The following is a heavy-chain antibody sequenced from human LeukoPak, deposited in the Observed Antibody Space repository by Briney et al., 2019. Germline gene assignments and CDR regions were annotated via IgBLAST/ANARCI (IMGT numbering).Heavy chain of an antibody. CDR2: ISSSSTR. CDR1: GFTFSSYD. D-gene: IGHD1-1*01. CDR3: AREAGYNWNRVDY. J-gene: IGHJ4*01. Sequence: PGGSLRLSCAASGFTFSSYDMNWVRQAPGKGLEWVSYISSSSTRYYADSVRGRFTISRDNAKNSLYLQMNSQRVEDTAIYYCAREAGYNWNRVDYWGHGTLVTVSS. V-gene: IGHV3-48*03.